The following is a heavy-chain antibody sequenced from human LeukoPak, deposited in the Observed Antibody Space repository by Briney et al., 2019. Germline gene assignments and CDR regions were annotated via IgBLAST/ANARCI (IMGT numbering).Heavy chain of an antibody. CDR1: GGSISNNF. D-gene: IGHD5-24*01. V-gene: IGHV4-59*08. J-gene: IGHJ4*02. Sequence: SETLSLTCTVSGGSISNNFWTWIRQPPGKGLECIGFMYYSESASYNPSLNSRVTVSVDKSKNQISLKLSSVTAADTAVYYCARVRDGYNLGYWGQGTLVTVSS. CDR3: ARVRDGYNLGY. CDR2: MYYSESA.